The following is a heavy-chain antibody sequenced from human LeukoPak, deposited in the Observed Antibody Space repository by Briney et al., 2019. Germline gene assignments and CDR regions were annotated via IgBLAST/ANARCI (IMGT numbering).Heavy chain of an antibody. V-gene: IGHV3-30*01. Sequence: GRSLRLSCAASGFTFSSYAMHWVRQAPGKGLEWVAVISYDGSNKYYADSVKGRFTISRDNSKNTLYLQMNSLRAEDTAVYYCARDYEWLSLPAGGTFDYWGLGTLVTVSS. D-gene: IGHD3-3*01. CDR3: ARDYEWLSLPAGGTFDY. CDR1: GFTFSSYA. CDR2: ISYDGSNK. J-gene: IGHJ4*02.